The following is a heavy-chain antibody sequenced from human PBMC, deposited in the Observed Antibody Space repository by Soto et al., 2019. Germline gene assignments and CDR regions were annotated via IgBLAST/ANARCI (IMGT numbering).Heavy chain of an antibody. CDR2: ISAYNGNT. V-gene: IGHV1-18*01. Sequence: ASVKVSCKASGYTFTSYGISWVRQAPGQGLEWMGWISAYNGNTNYAQKLQGRVTMTTDTSTSTAYMELRSLRSDDTAVYYCAGVKGSGYNNWFDPWGQGTLVTVSS. CDR1: GYTFTSYG. J-gene: IGHJ5*02. CDR3: AGVKGSGYNNWFDP. D-gene: IGHD3-22*01.